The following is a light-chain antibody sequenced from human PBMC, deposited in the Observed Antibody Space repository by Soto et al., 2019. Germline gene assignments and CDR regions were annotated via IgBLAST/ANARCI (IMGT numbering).Light chain of an antibody. V-gene: IGLV2-18*02. CDR3: SSYTSSNTII. CDR2: EVN. CDR1: SSDVGNYNR. Sequence: QSALTQPPSVSGSRGQSVIISCTGTSSDVGNYNRVSWYQQSPGSAPKLMISEVNNRPSGVPDRFSGSKSDNTASLTISGLQAEDEATYYCSSYTSSNTIIFGGGTKVTVL. J-gene: IGLJ2*01.